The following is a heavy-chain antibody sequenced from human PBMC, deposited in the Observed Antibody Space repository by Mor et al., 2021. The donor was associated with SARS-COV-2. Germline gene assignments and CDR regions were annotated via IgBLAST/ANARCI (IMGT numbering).Heavy chain of an antibody. CDR3: ALYAFDI. Sequence: FYGDAMHWVRQAPGKGLEWVAVISYDGSNKYYADSVKGRFTISRDNSKNTLYLQMNSLRAEDTAVYYCALYAFDIWGQGTMVT. CDR1: FYGDA. V-gene: IGHV3-30-3*01. J-gene: IGHJ3*02. CDR2: ISYDGSNK.